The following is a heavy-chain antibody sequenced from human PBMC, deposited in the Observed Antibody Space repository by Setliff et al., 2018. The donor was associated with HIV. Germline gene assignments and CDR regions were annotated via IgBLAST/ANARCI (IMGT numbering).Heavy chain of an antibody. V-gene: IGHV1-2*02. CDR1: GYTFTGYY. CDR2: INPNSGGT. D-gene: IGHD6-6*01. CDR3: ARGHSSSAYDAYDI. J-gene: IGHJ3*02. Sequence: GASVKVSCKASGYTFTGYYMHWVRQAPGQGLEWMGWINPNSGGTNYAQRLQDRVTIARDTSASTAYMELSSLRSEDTAVYYCARGHSSSAYDAYDIWGQGTMVTVSS.